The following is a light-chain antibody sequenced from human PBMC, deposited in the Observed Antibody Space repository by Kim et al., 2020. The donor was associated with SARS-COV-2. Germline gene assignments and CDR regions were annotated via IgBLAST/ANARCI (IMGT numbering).Light chain of an antibody. CDR1: QSVSSSY. CDR2: GAS. J-gene: IGKJ2*01. Sequence: EIVLTQSPGTLSLSPGERATLSCRASQSVSSSYLAWYQQQPGQAPRLLIYGASSRATGIPDRFSGSGSGTDFTLTISRLGPEDFAVYYCQQYGSSPTGTFGQGTKLEI. V-gene: IGKV3-20*01. CDR3: QQYGSSPTGT.